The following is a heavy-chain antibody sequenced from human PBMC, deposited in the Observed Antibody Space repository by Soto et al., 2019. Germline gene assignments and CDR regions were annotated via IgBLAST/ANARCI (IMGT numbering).Heavy chain of an antibody. Sequence: PGGSLRLSCAASGFTFSSNAMSWVRQAPGKGLEWVSGISSSGGSTYYADSVKGRFTISRDNSKNMLYLQMNNLRAEDTAVYYCAKAQGGSYFDYWCLGTLVPLSS. CDR2: ISSSGGST. D-gene: IGHD2-15*01. CDR3: AKAQGGSYFDY. CDR1: GFTFSSNA. J-gene: IGHJ4*02. V-gene: IGHV3-23*01.